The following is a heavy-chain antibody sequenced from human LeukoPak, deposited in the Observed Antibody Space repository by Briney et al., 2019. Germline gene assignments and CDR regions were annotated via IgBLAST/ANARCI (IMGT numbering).Heavy chain of an antibody. CDR3: ATSGGVQLNY. CDR2: INTDDGSST. J-gene: IGHJ4*02. Sequence: GGSLRLSCAASGFTFSNYWMHWVRQAPGKGLVWVSRINTDDGSSTNYADSVKGRFTISRDNAKNTLYLQMNSLRAEDTAVYYCATSGGVQLNYWGQGTLVTVSS. CDR1: GFTFSNYW. D-gene: IGHD1-1*01. V-gene: IGHV3-74*01.